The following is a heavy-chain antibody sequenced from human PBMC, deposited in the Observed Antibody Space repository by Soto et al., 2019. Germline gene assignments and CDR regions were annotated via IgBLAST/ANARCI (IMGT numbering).Heavy chain of an antibody. CDR1: GFTFSSHP. CDR3: AKEMLEGLELTFSYYGMDV. V-gene: IGHV3-23*01. CDR2: ISGSGGST. J-gene: IGHJ6*02. D-gene: IGHD3-3*02. Sequence: GGSLRLSWAASGFTFSSHPMTWVRQAQGKGLEWVSAISGSGGSTYYADSVKGRFTISRDNSKNTLYLQMNSLRVEDTAVYYCAKEMLEGLELTFSYYGMDVWGQGTTVTVSS.